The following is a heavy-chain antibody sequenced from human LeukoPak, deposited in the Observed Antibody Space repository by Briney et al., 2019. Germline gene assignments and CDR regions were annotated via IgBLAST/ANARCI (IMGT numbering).Heavy chain of an antibody. J-gene: IGHJ4*02. CDR1: GGSFSGYY. D-gene: IGHD6-13*01. CDR3: ARWEQQLVGFDY. Sequence: SETLSLTCAVYGGSFSGYYWSWIRQPPGKGLEWIGEINHSGSTNYNPSLKSRVTISVDTSKNQFSLNLSSVTAADTAVYYCARWEQQLVGFDYWGQGTLVTVSS. V-gene: IGHV4-34*01. CDR2: INHSGST.